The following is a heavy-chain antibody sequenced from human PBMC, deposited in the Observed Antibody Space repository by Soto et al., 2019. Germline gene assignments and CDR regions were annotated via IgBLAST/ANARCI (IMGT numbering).Heavy chain of an antibody. V-gene: IGHV3-23*01. Sequence: EVQLLESGGGLVQPGGSPRLSCAASGFTFSSYAMSWVRQAPGKGLEWVSAISGSGGSTYYADSVKGRFTISRDNSKNTLYLQMNSLRAEDTAVYYCAKARQWLQDAFDIWGQGTMVTVSS. J-gene: IGHJ3*02. CDR3: AKARQWLQDAFDI. CDR1: GFTFSSYA. D-gene: IGHD6-19*01. CDR2: ISGSGGST.